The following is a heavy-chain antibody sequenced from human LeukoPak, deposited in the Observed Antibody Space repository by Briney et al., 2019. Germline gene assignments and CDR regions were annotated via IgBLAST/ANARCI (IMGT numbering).Heavy chain of an antibody. CDR2: ISSSGSTI. CDR3: ARSNLSWTKAFDI. Sequence: GGSLRLSCAASGFTFSSYEMNWVRQAPGKGLEWVSYISSSGSTIYYADSVKGRFTISRDNAKNSLYLQMNSLRAEDTAVYYCARSNLSWTKAFDIWGQGTMVTVSS. V-gene: IGHV3-48*03. D-gene: IGHD1-1*01. CDR1: GFTFSSYE. J-gene: IGHJ3*02.